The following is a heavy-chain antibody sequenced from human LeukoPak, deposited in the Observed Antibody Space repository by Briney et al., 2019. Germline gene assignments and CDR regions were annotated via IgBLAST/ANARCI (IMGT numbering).Heavy chain of an antibody. Sequence: ASVKVSCKVSGYTLTELSMHWVRQAPGKGLEWMGGFDPEDGETIYAQKFQGRVTMTEDTSTDTAYMELSSLRSDDTAVYYCATDSSGWSITGPYDYWGQGTLVTVSS. V-gene: IGHV1-24*01. J-gene: IGHJ4*02. CDR3: ATDSSGWSITGPYDY. CDR2: FDPEDGET. CDR1: GYTLTELS. D-gene: IGHD6-19*01.